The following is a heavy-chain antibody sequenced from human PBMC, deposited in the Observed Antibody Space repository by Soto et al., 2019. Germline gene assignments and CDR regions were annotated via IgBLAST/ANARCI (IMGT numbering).Heavy chain of an antibody. Sequence: PGGSLRLSCAASGFTFSSYGMHWVRQAPGKGLEWVAVIWYDGSNKYYADSVKGRFTISRDNSKNTLYLQMNSLRAEDTAVYYCARDTGDFAAFALNYWGQGTLVTVSS. D-gene: IGHD3-3*01. CDR3: ARDTGDFAAFALNY. J-gene: IGHJ4*02. V-gene: IGHV3-33*01. CDR1: GFTFSSYG. CDR2: IWYDGSNK.